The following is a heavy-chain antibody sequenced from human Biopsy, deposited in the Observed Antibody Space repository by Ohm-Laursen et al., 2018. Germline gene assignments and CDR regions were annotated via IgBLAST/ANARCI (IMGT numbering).Heavy chain of an antibody. CDR3: ARDFCDTTSCYPQN. Sequence: SETLSLTCTVSRGSISSYYWSWIRQPPGKGLEWIGYMSNSGSTNYNPSLKTRVTISLDTPKNQFSLKLSSVTAADTAVYYCARDFCDTTSCYPQNWGQGTLVTVSS. V-gene: IGHV4-59*01. CDR1: RGSISSYY. D-gene: IGHD2-2*01. CDR2: MSNSGST. J-gene: IGHJ4*02.